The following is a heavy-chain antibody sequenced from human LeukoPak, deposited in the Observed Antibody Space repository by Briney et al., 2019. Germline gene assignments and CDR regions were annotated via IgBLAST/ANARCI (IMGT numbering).Heavy chain of an antibody. CDR1: GFTFSSYA. J-gene: IGHJ4*02. CDR2: ISGGGST. CDR3: AKDRKICNGGICSRPGFDY. Sequence: PGGSLRLSCAASGFTFSSYAMSWVRQAPGKGLEWVSAISGGGSTYYADSVKGRFTISRDISKNTLYLQMNSLRAEDTAVYYCAKDRKICNGGICSRPGFDYWGQGALVTVSS. D-gene: IGHD2-15*01. V-gene: IGHV3-23*01.